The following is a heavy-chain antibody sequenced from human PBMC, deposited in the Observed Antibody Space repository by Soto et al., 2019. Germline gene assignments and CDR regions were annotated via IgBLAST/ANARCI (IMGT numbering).Heavy chain of an antibody. J-gene: IGHJ4*02. CDR3: ASSATGLYGDYN. Sequence: EVQLVESGGGLVQPGGSLKLSCAASGFTFTNYWIHWVRQAPGKGLVWVSRINSDGSNINYADFVKGRFTISRDNAKTIVYLQMNSLRAEYTAVYFCASSATGLYGDYNWGQGALVTVSS. V-gene: IGHV3-74*01. CDR2: INSDGSNI. CDR1: GFTFTNYW. D-gene: IGHD4-17*01.